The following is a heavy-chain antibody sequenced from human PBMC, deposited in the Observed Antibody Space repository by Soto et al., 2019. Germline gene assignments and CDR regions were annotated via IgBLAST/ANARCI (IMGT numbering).Heavy chain of an antibody. CDR2: ISYDGSNK. Sequence: GGSLRLSCAASGFTFSSYGMHWVRQAPGKGLEWVAVISYDGSNKYYADSVKGRFTISRDNSKNTLYLQMNSLRAEDTAVYYCAKDDVVPAATFDYWGQGTLVTVSS. CDR1: GFTFSSYG. CDR3: AKDDVVPAATFDY. J-gene: IGHJ4*02. D-gene: IGHD2-2*01. V-gene: IGHV3-30*18.